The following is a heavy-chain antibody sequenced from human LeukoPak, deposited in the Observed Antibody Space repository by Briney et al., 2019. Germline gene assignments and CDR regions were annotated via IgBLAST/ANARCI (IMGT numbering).Heavy chain of an antibody. D-gene: IGHD6-13*01. CDR2: IYYSGST. V-gene: IGHV4-30-4*01. Sequence: PSETLSLTCTVSGGSISSGDYYWSWIRQPPGKGLEWIGYIYYSGSTYYNPPLKSRVTISVDTSKNQFSLKLSSVTAADTAVYYCARVEPGIAAAGVDPWGQGTLVTVSS. J-gene: IGHJ5*02. CDR3: ARVEPGIAAAGVDP. CDR1: GGSISSGDYY.